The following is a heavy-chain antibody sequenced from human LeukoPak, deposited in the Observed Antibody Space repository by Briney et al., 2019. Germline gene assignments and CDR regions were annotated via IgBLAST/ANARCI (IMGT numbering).Heavy chain of an antibody. J-gene: IGHJ3*02. Sequence: ASVKVSCKASGYTFTGYGISWVRQAPGQGLEWMGWISAYNGTTNYAQKLQGRVTMTTDTSTSTAYMQLRSLRSDDTAVYYCARAIAAAAHVGGAFDIWGQGTMVTVSS. V-gene: IGHV1-18*01. CDR3: ARAIAAAAHVGGAFDI. D-gene: IGHD6-13*01. CDR1: GYTFTGYG. CDR2: ISAYNGTT.